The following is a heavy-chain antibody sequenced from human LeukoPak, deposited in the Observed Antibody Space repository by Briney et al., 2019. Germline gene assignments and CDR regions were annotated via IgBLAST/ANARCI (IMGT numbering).Heavy chain of an antibody. Sequence: ASVKVSCKASGYTFTGYYMHWVRQAPGQGLEWMGWINPKSGGTNFARKFQGRVTMTRDTSITTAYMELSRLRSDDTAVYYCARDRGEWLRLEDGSYYYYYYMDVWGKGTTVTISS. D-gene: IGHD5-12*01. CDR2: INPKSGGT. V-gene: IGHV1-2*02. J-gene: IGHJ6*03. CDR1: GYTFTGYY. CDR3: ARDRGEWLRLEDGSYYYYYYMDV.